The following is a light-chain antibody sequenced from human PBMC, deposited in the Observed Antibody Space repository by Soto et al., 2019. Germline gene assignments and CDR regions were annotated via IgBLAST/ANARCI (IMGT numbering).Light chain of an antibody. CDR1: SSDVDAYNF. Sequence: QSALTQPASVSGSPGQSIAISCTGTSSDVDAYNFVSWYQHHPGKAPKLMIFDVSNRPPGVSNRFSGSKSGNTASLTISGLQAEDEADYYCTSYTTSSTYVFGTGTKLTVL. CDR3: TSYTTSSTYV. V-gene: IGLV2-14*03. J-gene: IGLJ1*01. CDR2: DVS.